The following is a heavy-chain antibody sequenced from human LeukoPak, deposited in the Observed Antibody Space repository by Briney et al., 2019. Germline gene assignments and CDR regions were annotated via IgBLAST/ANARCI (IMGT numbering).Heavy chain of an antibody. J-gene: IGHJ6*02. CDR3: VKSFYASPHAGMDV. CDR1: GFTFDDYA. V-gene: IGHV3-9*01. CDR2: ISWKSDII. Sequence: PGRSLRLSCAASGFTFDDYAMHWVRQVPGKGLEWVSTISWKSDIIGYADSVKGRFTISRDNAKSSLYLQMNSLRVEDTALYYCVKSFYASPHAGMDVWGQGTTVTVSS. D-gene: IGHD2-2*01.